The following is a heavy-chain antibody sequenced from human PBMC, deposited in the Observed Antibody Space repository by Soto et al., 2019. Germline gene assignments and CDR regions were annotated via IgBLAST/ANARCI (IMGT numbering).Heavy chain of an antibody. J-gene: IGHJ5*02. CDR3: AREFMVRGVYNWFDP. D-gene: IGHD3-10*01. CDR2: INYSGST. CDR1: GGSIRSGGYY. Sequence: PSEPLSLTCAVSGGSIRSGGYYWSWIRQHPGKGLEWIGYINYSGSTNYNPSLKSRVTISVDTSKNQFSLKLSSVTAADTAVYYCAREFMVRGVYNWFDPWGQGTLVTVSS. V-gene: IGHV4-31*11.